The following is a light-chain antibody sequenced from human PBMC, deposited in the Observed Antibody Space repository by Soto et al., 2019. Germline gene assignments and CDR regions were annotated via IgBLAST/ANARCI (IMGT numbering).Light chain of an antibody. CDR3: QQYDSYPLA. CDR2: KAP. Sequence: DIQMTKSPSTLSASVGDRVTITCRASQSISNWLAWYQQKPGKAPKYLIYKAPNLQSGVPSRFSGGGSGTELTLTISSLQPDDFATYYCQQYDSYPLAFGGGTRVDIK. J-gene: IGKJ4*01. CDR1: QSISNW. V-gene: IGKV1-5*03.